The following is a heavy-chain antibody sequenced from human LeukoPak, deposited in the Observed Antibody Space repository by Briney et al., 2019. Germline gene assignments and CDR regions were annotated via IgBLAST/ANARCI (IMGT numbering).Heavy chain of an antibody. V-gene: IGHV3-48*01. Sequence: PGGSLRLSCAASGFTFSSYSMNWVRQAPGKGLEWVSYISSDGSIRYYADSVRGRFTIFRDNAKNSLYLQMNSLRAEDTAVYYCAKDTIVVVPAARGWGQGTLVTVSS. D-gene: IGHD2-2*01. J-gene: IGHJ4*02. CDR2: ISSDGSIR. CDR1: GFTFSSYS. CDR3: AKDTIVVVPAARG.